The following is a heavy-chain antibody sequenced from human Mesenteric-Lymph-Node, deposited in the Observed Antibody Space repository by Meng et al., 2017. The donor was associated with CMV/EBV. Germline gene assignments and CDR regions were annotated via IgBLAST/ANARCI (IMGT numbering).Heavy chain of an antibody. V-gene: IGHV4-39*07. Sequence: SETLSLTCTVSGGSISSSSYYWGWIRQPPGKGLEWIGSIYYSGSTYYNPSLKSRVTISVDTSKNQFSLKLSSVTAADTAVYYCARGPYYYGSGSLLKYNWFDPWGQGTLVTVSS. CDR3: ARGPYYYGSGSLLKYNWFDP. D-gene: IGHD3-10*01. CDR1: GGSISSSSYY. J-gene: IGHJ5*02. CDR2: IYYSGST.